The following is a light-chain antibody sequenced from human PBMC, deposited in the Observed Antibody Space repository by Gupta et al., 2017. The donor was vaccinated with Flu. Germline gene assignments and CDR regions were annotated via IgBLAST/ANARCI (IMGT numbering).Light chain of an antibody. CDR3: NSNGDANF. Sequence: QSALTQPRSVSGSPGQSVAISCTGTSSDVGAYDYVSWYQQYPRQALILIIYDVNKRPPGVPDGSSGATSGTTASLTIPGVQADEEEYYHCNSNGDANFFGGGTRLTV. CDR1: SSDVGAYDY. CDR2: DVN. V-gene: IGLV2-11*01. J-gene: IGLJ2*01.